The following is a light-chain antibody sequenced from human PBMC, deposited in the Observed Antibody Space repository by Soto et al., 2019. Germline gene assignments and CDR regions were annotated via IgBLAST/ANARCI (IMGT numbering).Light chain of an antibody. Sequence: DIPMTQSPSTLSASVGDRVTITCRASQSISSWLAWYQQKPGKAPKLLIYKASSLESGVPSRFSGSGSGTEFTLTISSLQPDDFATYYFQQYNSYSRTFGQGTKVEIK. CDR3: QQYNSYSRT. J-gene: IGKJ1*01. CDR2: KAS. CDR1: QSISSW. V-gene: IGKV1-5*03.